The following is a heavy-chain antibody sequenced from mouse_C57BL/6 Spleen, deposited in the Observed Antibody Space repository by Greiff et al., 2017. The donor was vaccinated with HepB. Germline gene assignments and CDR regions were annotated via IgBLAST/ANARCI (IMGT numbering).Heavy chain of an antibody. J-gene: IGHJ2*01. V-gene: IGHV1-64*01. CDR2: IHPNSGST. Sequence: VQLQQPGAELVKPGASVKLSCKASGYTFTSYWMHWVKQRPGQGLEWIGMIHPNSGSTNYNEKFKSKATLTVDKSSSTAYMQLSSLTSEDSAVYYCHYSNYLYYFDYWGQGTTLTVSS. CDR1: GYTFTSYW. D-gene: IGHD2-5*01. CDR3: HYSNYLYYFDY.